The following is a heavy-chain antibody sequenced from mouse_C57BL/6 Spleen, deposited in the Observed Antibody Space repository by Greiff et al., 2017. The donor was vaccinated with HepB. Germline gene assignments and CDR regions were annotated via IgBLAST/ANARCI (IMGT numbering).Heavy chain of an antibody. CDR1: GFTFTDYY. CDR2: IRNKANGYTT. V-gene: IGHV7-3*01. Sequence: EVKLEESGGGLVQPGGSLSLSCAASGFTFTDYYMSWVRQPPGKALEWLGFIRNKANGYTTEYSASVKGRFTISRDNSQSILYLQMNALRAEDSATYYCARYPREGAMDYWGQGTSVTVSS. J-gene: IGHJ4*01. CDR3: ARYPREGAMDY.